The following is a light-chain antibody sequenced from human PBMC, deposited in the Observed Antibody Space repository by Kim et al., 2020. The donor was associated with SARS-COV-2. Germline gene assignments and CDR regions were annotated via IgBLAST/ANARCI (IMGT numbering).Light chain of an antibody. J-gene: IGKJ1*01. CDR1: QSITYTSTKKSY. CDR3: LQYFSTRT. CDR2: CAS. Sequence: IVMTQSPDSLALSLGERATINCRSSQSITYTSTKKSYLAWYQQKPGQPPRLLITCASTRESGVPDRFSGSGSGTDFTLTISSLLVEGVAVYCCLQYFSTRTFGPGTKL. V-gene: IGKV4-1*01.